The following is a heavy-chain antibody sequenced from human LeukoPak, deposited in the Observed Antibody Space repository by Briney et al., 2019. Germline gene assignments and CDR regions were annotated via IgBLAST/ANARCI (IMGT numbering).Heavy chain of an antibody. Sequence: GRSLRPSYAASRSTLSNNAMSWARQAPRKGLESLSAIGCSSGVIYYEVFVKGRFTIFRDIYKNTLYLQINSLRPEDTAVYYCAKALYSGYNSYYFDYWGQGNLVTVSS. V-gene: IGHV3-23*01. CDR2: IGCSSGVI. D-gene: IGHD5-12*01. J-gene: IGHJ4*02. CDR1: RSTLSNNA. CDR3: AKALYSGYNSYYFDY.